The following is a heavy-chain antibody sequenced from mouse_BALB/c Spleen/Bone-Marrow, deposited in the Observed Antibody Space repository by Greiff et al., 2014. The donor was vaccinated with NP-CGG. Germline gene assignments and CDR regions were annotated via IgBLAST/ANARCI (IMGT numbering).Heavy chain of an antibody. J-gene: IGHJ3*01. Sequence: QVQLQQSGAELAKPGASVKMSCKASGYTFTSYWMHWVKQRPGQGLEWIGYINPSTGYTDYNQKFKDKATLTADKSSSTAYMQLSRLTSEDSAVYYYARVYYGSCFAYWGQGTLVTVST. D-gene: IGHD1-2*01. CDR2: INPSTGYT. CDR1: GYTFTSYW. CDR3: ARVYYGSCFAY. V-gene: IGHV1-7*01.